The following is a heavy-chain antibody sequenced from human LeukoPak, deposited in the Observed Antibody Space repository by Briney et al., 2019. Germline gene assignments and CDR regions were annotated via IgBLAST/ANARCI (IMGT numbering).Heavy chain of an antibody. V-gene: IGHV4-4*07. CDR3: ARGVGSSSSNWFDP. D-gene: IGHD6-13*01. CDR1: GGSISSQY. J-gene: IGHJ5*02. CDR2: IEASGKT. Sequence: SETLSLTCTVSGGSISSQYWNWIRQSPGEGLEAIGRIEASGKTNYNPSQKSRVTISTDKSKGQFSLKVNSVSAADTAVYYCARGVGSSSSNWFDPWGEGALVTVSS.